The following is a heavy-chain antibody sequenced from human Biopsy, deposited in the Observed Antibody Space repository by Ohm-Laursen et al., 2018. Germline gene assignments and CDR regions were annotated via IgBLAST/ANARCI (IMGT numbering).Heavy chain of an antibody. Sequence: SETLSLTCAVYGGSFSGYYWSWIRQPPGKGLEWIGEINHSGSTNYNPSLKSRVTISVDTSTNQFSLKLGSVTAADTAVYYCARGRLRAVARFDYWGQGTLVTVSS. CDR1: GGSFSGYY. CDR2: INHSGST. J-gene: IGHJ4*02. D-gene: IGHD6-19*01. CDR3: ARGRLRAVARFDY. V-gene: IGHV4-34*01.